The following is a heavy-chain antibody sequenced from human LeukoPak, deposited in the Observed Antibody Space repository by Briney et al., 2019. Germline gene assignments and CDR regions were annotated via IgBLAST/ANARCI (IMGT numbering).Heavy chain of an antibody. CDR3: ARTGDCSSTSCPTLGN. D-gene: IGHD2-2*01. Sequence: ASVKVSCKASGGAASIEGINWVRQAPGQGLEWMGGIIPGFGISTYAQKFQGRLTITADESTRTAYMELSSLRSDDTAVYYCARTGDCSSTSCPTLGNWGQGTLVTVSS. CDR1: GGAASIEG. CDR2: IIPGFGIS. J-gene: IGHJ4*02. V-gene: IGHV1-69*13.